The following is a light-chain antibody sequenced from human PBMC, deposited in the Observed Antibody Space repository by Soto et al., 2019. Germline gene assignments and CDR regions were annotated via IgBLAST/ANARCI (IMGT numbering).Light chain of an antibody. CDR1: QIISRT. CDR3: HQLNVLRRA. V-gene: IGKV3D-15*01. J-gene: IGKJ4*01. Sequence: EIVLTKSPPTLSPYTGERATXSCRASQIISRTLAWYQQKSGQPPGLLIYDASTRATGFPARFSGSGTGTDFTLTTSRLQPEDFATYFCHQLNVLRRAFGGRTEVDIK. CDR2: DAS.